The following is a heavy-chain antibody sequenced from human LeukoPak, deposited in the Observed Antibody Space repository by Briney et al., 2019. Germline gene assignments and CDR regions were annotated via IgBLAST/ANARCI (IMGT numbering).Heavy chain of an antibody. CDR3: ARVQLGGVVAATGGYYYYGMDV. D-gene: IGHD2-15*01. CDR1: GFTFSSYW. Sequence: GGSLRLSCAASGFTFSSYWMSWVRQAPGKGLEWVANIKQDGSEKYYVDSVKGRFTISRDNAKNSLYLQMNSLRAEDTAVYYCARVQLGGVVAATGGYYYYGMDVRGQGTTVTVSS. V-gene: IGHV3-7*01. J-gene: IGHJ6*02. CDR2: IKQDGSEK.